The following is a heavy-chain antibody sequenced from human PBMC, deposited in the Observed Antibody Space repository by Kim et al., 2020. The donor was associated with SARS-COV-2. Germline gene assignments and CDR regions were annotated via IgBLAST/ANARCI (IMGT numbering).Heavy chain of an antibody. CDR2: IYYSGST. D-gene: IGHD5-12*01. J-gene: IGHJ4*02. V-gene: IGHV4-39*01. CDR1: GGSISSSSYY. CDR3: ARLEDIVATTLFDY. Sequence: SETLSLTCTVSGGSISSSSYYWGWIRQPPGKGLEWIGSIYYSGSTYYNPSLKSRVTISVDTSKNQFSLKLSSVTAADTAVYYCARLEDIVATTLFDYWGQGTLVTVSS.